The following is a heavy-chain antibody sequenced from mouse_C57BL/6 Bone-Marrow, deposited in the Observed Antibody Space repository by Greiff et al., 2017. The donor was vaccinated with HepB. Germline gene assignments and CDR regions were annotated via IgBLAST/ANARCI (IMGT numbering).Heavy chain of an antibody. CDR2: IDPETGGT. CDR1: GYTFTDYE. CDR3: TRGGLPHYYAMDY. D-gene: IGHD2-2*01. Sequence: QVQLQQSGAELVRPGASVTLSCKASGYTFTDYEMHWVKQTPVHGLEWIGAIDPETGGTAYNQKFKGKAILTADKSSSTAYMELRSLTSEDSAVYYCTRGGLPHYYAMDYWGQGTSVTVSS. J-gene: IGHJ4*01. V-gene: IGHV1-15*01.